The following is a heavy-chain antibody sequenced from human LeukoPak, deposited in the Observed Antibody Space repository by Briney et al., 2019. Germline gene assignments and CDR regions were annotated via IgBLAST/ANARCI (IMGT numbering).Heavy chain of an antibody. CDR2: IIPIFGTA. D-gene: IGHD3-10*01. J-gene: IGHJ4*02. Sequence: SVKVSCKASGGTFSSYAMSWVRQAPGQGLEWMGGIIPIFGTANYAQKFQGRVTITADESTSTAYMELRSLRSEDTALYYCARAHYYGSGSYWGVDYWGQGTLVTVSS. V-gene: IGHV1-69*13. CDR3: ARAHYYGSGSYWGVDY. CDR1: GGTFSSYA.